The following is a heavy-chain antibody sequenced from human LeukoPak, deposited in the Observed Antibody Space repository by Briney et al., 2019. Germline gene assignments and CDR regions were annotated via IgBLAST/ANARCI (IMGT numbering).Heavy chain of an antibody. CDR3: ARDTHYGTFDS. V-gene: IGHV3-30*02. CDR1: GFTFDNYG. D-gene: IGHD3-16*01. Sequence: GGSLRLSCVVSGFTFDNYGMHWVRQAPGKGLEWVAFVRYDEANQYYADSVKGRFTISRDNAKNSLILQMNSLRAEDTAVYYCARDTHYGTFDSWGQGTLVTVSS. J-gene: IGHJ4*01. CDR2: VRYDEANQ.